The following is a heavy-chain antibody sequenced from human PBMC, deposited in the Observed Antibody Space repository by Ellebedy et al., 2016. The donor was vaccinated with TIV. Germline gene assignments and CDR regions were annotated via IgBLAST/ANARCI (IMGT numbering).Heavy chain of an antibody. Sequence: SETLSLXXTVSGGSISSSSYYWGWIRQPPGKGLEWIGSIYYSGSTYYNPSLKSRVTISVDTSKNQFSLKLSSVTAAVTAVYYCARELWFGDDYWGQGTLATVSS. J-gene: IGHJ4*02. CDR3: ARELWFGDDY. CDR1: GGSISSSSYY. D-gene: IGHD3-10*01. CDR2: IYYSGST. V-gene: IGHV4-39*07.